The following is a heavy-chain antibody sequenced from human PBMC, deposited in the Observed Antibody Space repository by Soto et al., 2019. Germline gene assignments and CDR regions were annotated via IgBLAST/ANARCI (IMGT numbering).Heavy chain of an antibody. CDR3: ARTNDCSGGSCRNWFDP. V-gene: IGHV1-46*01. Sequence: ASVKVSCKASGYTFTSYYMHWVRQAPGQGLEWMGIINPSGGSTSHAQKFQGRVTMTRDTSTSTVYMELSSLRSEDTAVYYCARTNDCSGGSCRNWFDPWGQGTLVTVSS. J-gene: IGHJ5*02. CDR1: GYTFTSYY. D-gene: IGHD2-15*01. CDR2: INPSGGST.